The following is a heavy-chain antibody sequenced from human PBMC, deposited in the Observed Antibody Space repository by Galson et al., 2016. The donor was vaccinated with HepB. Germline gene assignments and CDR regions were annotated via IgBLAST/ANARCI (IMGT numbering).Heavy chain of an antibody. Sequence: SVKVSCKASGYTFTSYYIHWVRQAPGQGLEWMGIINPSGDSTNYAQKFQGRVTMTSYTSTSTVYMELSSLGSGDTAIYYCARDHFYGSGGIYGMDVWGQGTTVIVAS. CDR3: ARDHFYGSGGIYGMDV. V-gene: IGHV1-46*01. J-gene: IGHJ6*02. CDR1: GYTFTSYY. CDR2: INPSGDST. D-gene: IGHD3-10*01.